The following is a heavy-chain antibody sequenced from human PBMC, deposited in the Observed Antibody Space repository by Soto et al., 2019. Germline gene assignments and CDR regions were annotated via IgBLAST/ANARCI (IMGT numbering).Heavy chain of an antibody. J-gene: IGHJ4*02. V-gene: IGHV4-4*01. Sequence: QVHLQESGPGLVKPSGTLSLTCAVSGGSISSSNWWSWVRQPPGKGLVWIGEIYHSGSTNYNPSLRSRVTISVDRSQNHFSLKLSSVTAADTAVYCCAWCLTAAGPIDYWGQGTLVTVSS. CDR1: GGSISSSNW. CDR2: IYHSGST. CDR3: AWCLTAAGPIDY. D-gene: IGHD2-8*01.